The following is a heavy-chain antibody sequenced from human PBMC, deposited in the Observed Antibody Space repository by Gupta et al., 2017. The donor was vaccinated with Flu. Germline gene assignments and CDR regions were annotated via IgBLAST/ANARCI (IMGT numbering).Heavy chain of an antibody. Sequence: QVQLVQSGAEVKKPGSSVKVSCKASGGTFSSYAISRVRQAPGQGREWMGGIIPIFGTANYAQKFQGRVTITADESTSTAYMELSSLRSEDTAVYYCARDRCSSTSCYNDYYYMDVWGKGTTVTVSS. CDR3: ARDRCSSTSCYNDYYYMDV. CDR2: IIPIFGTA. V-gene: IGHV1-69*01. D-gene: IGHD2-2*02. CDR1: GGTFSSYA. J-gene: IGHJ6*03.